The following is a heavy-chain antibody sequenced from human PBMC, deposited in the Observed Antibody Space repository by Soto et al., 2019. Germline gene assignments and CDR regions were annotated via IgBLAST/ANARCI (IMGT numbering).Heavy chain of an antibody. Sequence: EVQLVESGGGLVQPGGSLRLSCAASGFTFSDYWMHWVRQTPGKGLMWISRIHNDGRSTDNADSVKGRFTISRDNARNKLYLHMKSLRVEDTAVYYCARSTSQNYFDSWGQRTLVTVSS. CDR1: GFTFSDYW. V-gene: IGHV3-74*01. CDR3: ARSTSQNYFDS. J-gene: IGHJ4*02. CDR2: IHNDGRST.